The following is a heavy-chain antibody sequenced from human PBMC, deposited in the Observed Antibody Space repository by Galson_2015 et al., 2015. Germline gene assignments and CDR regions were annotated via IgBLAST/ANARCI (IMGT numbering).Heavy chain of an antibody. V-gene: IGHV3-33*01. Sequence: SLRLSCAASGFTFSSYGMHWVRQAPGKGLEWVAVIWYDGSNKYYADSVKGRFTISRDNSKNTLYLQMNSLRAEDTAVYYCARGADYDILTGYQSGVHYWGQGTLVTVSS. CDR2: IWYDGSNK. J-gene: IGHJ4*02. CDR1: GFTFSSYG. CDR3: ARGADYDILTGYQSGVHY. D-gene: IGHD3-9*01.